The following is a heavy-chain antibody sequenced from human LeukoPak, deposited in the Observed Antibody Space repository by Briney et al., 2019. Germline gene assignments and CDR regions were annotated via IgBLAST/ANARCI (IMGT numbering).Heavy chain of an antibody. CDR1: GFTFSSYW. V-gene: IGHV3-7*01. CDR3: ARESRGYSYGQQGPFDY. Sequence: GGSLRLSCAAPGFTFSSYWMIWVRQAPGKGLECVANIKQDGSEIYYVDSVKGRFTISRDNAKNTLYLQMNSLRAEDTAVYYCARESRGYSYGQQGPFDYWGQGTLVTVSS. J-gene: IGHJ4*02. D-gene: IGHD5-18*01. CDR2: IKQDGSEI.